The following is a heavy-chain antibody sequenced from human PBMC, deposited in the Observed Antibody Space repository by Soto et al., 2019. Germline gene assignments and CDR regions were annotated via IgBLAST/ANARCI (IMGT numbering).Heavy chain of an antibody. V-gene: IGHV3-9*01. CDR2: ISYNSGNI. J-gene: IGHJ4*02. CDR1: GFTFDDYA. Sequence: DVQLVESGGGLVQPGGSLRLSCAASGFTFDDYAMHWVRQVPGKGLEWVSGISYNSGNIGYADSVRGRFTISRDNSKNSLYLEMNSLRVDDTALYFCAKAGLSQQTPKPSFFDFWGQGTLVTVSS. CDR3: AKAGLSQQTPKPSFFDF. D-gene: IGHD6-13*01.